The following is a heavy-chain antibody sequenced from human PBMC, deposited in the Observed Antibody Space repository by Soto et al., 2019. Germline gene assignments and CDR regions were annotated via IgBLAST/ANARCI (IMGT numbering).Heavy chain of an antibody. CDR3: AGYYYDSSVQRGPPLT. Sequence: RAAQKSSGTGSGYSFTSYWIGWVRPKHGKGLEWMGIIYPGDSDTRYSPSFQGQVTISADKSISTAYLQWSSLKASDTAMYYCAGYYYDSSVQRGPPLTWGQGTLVTVSS. D-gene: IGHD3-22*01. CDR1: GYSFTSYW. J-gene: IGHJ5*02. CDR2: IYPGDSDT. V-gene: IGHV5-51*01.